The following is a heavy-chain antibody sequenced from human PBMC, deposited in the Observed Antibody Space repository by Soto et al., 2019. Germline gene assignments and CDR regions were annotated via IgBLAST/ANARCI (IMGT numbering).Heavy chain of an antibody. CDR1: GFTFSGSA. CDR3: TTYSSGASVGFDY. Sequence: PGVSLRLSCAASGFTFSGSAMHWVRQASGKGLEWVGRIRSKANSYATTYVASVKGRFTISRDDSKNAAYLQMNSLKTEDTAVYYCTTYSSGASVGFDYWGQGTLVTVSS. CDR2: IRSKANSYAT. D-gene: IGHD3-22*01. V-gene: IGHV3-73*01. J-gene: IGHJ4*02.